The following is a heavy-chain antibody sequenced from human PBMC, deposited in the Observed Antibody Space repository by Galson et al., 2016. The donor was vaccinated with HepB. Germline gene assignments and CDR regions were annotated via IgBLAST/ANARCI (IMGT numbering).Heavy chain of an antibody. CDR1: GLSFSTYA. Sequence: SLRLSCAASGLSFSTYAMNWVRQAPGKGLEWVSAISGSGGRIHYADSVKGRFTISRDSSKNTLYLQMNSLRAEDTAVYYCAKENTMVRGIMGYWKSQLYYYYVMAAWGPGTTVTVSS. J-gene: IGHJ6*02. D-gene: IGHD3-10*01. V-gene: IGHV3-23*01. CDR2: ISGSGGRI. CDR3: AKENTMVRGIMGYWKSQLYYYYVMAA.